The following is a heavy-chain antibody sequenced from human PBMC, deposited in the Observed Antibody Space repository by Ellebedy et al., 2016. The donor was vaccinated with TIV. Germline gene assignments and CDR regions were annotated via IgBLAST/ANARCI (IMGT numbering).Heavy chain of an antibody. J-gene: IGHJ2*01. CDR2: ISYDGSSE. Sequence: GGSLRLSCAASGFTLGHFAMHWVRQAPGKGLEWVAVISYDGSSENYAESVKGRFTISRDYAGNSLFLQMNSLGAEDTAVYYCARAIYGASYLWGRGTLVTVSS. CDR1: GFTLGHFA. D-gene: IGHD4-17*01. V-gene: IGHV3-30-3*01. CDR3: ARAIYGASYL.